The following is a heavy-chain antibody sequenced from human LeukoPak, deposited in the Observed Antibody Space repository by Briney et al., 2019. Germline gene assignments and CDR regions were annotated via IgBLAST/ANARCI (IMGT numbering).Heavy chain of an antibody. D-gene: IGHD5-18*01. CDR1: GFTFDEYA. CDR2: ISGDGDST. V-gene: IGHV3-43*02. CDR3: AKDKYSYGYNFDY. Sequence: PGGYLRLSCAASGFTFDEYAMHWVRQAPGKGLEWVSPISGDGDSTYYADSVKGRFTISRDNSKNSLYLQMNSLRTEDTAFFYCAKDKYSYGYNFDYWGQGTLVTVSS. J-gene: IGHJ4*02.